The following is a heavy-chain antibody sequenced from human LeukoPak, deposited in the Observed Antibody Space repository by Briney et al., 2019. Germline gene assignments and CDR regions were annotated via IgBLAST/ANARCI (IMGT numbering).Heavy chain of an antibody. CDR3: ARDNYYDSSGYTI. J-gene: IGHJ4*02. CDR2: INPNSGGT. CDR1: GYTFTGYY. Sequence: ASVKVSCKASGYTFTGYYMHWVRQAPGQGLEWMGWINPNSGGTNYAQKFQGRVTMARDTSISTAYMELSRLRSDDTAVYCCARDNYYDSSGYTIWGQGTLVTVSS. D-gene: IGHD3-22*01. V-gene: IGHV1-2*02.